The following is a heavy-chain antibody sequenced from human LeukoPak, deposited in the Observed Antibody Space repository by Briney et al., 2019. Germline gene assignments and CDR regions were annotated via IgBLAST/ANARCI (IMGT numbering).Heavy chain of an antibody. D-gene: IGHD6-13*01. CDR2: IYSGGST. CDR3: ARDTAGYSSSWSPGDYYMDV. CDR1: GFTVSSNY. V-gene: IGHV3-66*02. Sequence: GGSLRLSCAASGFTVSSNYMSWVRQAPGKGLEWVSVIYSGGSTYYADSVKGRFTISRGNSKNTLYLQMNSLRAEDTAVYYCARDTAGYSSSWSPGDYYMDVWGKGTTVTVSS. J-gene: IGHJ6*03.